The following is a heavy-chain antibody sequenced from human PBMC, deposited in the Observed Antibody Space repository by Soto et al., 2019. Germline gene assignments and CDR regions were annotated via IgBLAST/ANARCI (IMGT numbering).Heavy chain of an antibody. D-gene: IGHD2-15*01. J-gene: IGHJ6*02. CDR2: IIPIFGRA. V-gene: IGHV1-69*13. CDR1: GGTFSSYA. CDR3: ARHPGGRGYYYGMDV. Sequence: SVKVSCKASGGTFSSYAFSWVRQAPGQGLEWMGGIIPIFGRANYAQKFQGRVTITADESTSTAYMELSSLRSEDTAVYYCARHPGGRGYYYGMDVWGQGTTVPVSS.